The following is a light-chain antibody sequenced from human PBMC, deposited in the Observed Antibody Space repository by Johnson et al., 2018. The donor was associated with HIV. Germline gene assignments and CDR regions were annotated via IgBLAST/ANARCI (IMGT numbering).Light chain of an antibody. CDR3: GTWGSSLSGSV. V-gene: IGLV1-51*01. J-gene: IGLJ1*01. CDR2: DNS. CDR1: SSKIGNKY. Sequence: QSVLTQPPSVSAAPGQKVTISCSGSSSKIGNKYVSWYQQFPGTAPKVLIYDNSKRPSGIPDRFSGSTSGTSATLGITGLQTGDEADYYCGTWGSSLSGSVFGTGTKVNVL.